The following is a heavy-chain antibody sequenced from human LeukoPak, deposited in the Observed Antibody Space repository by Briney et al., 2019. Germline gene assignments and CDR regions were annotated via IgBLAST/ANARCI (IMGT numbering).Heavy chain of an antibody. V-gene: IGHV1-18*01. CDR2: ISAYNGNT. CDR3: AREDGYYYGSGSSSGY. Sequence: ASVKVSCKASGNTFTSYGISWVRQAPGQGLEWMGWISAYNGNTNYAQKLQGRVTMTTDTSTSTAYMELRSLRSDDTAVYYCAREDGYYYGSGSSSGYWGQGTLVTVSS. CDR1: GNTFTSYG. J-gene: IGHJ4*02. D-gene: IGHD3-10*01.